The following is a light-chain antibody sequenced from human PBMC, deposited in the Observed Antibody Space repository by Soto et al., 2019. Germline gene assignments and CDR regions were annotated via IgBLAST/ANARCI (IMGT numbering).Light chain of an antibody. V-gene: IGKV1-33*01. J-gene: IGKJ5*01. CDR3: QQYSHLIT. CDR2: DAS. Sequence: IQITQSPSSLSASVGERVTITCQASQDISNYLNWYQQKLGKAPKLLIYDASNLETGVPSRFSGSGSGTDFTFTISSLQPEDIATYYCQQYSHLITFGQGTRLEIK. CDR1: QDISNY.